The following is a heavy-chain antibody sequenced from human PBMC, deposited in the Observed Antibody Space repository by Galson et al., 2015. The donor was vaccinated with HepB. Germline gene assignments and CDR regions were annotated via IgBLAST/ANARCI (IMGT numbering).Heavy chain of an antibody. CDR1: GFTLSSYW. D-gene: IGHD6-13*01. J-gene: IGHJ4*02. CDR3: ARTRGAAAGIFDN. CDR2: INSDGSYI. Sequence: SLRLSCAASGFTLSSYWMHWVRQVPGKGLVWVSRINSDGSYITYAVSVKGRFTISRDNAKNTLYLQMNSPRAEDAALYYCARTRGAAAGIFDNWGQASLVTVSS. V-gene: IGHV3-74*01.